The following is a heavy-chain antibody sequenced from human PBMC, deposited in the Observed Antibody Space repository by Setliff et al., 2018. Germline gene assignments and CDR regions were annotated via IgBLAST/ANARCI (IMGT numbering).Heavy chain of an antibody. CDR1: GGSISSGGYS. Sequence: PSETLSLTCAVSGGSISSGGYSWSWIRQPPGKGLEWIGYIYHSGSTYYNPSLKSRVTISVDRSKTQFTLKLSSVTAADTAVYYCARYCGGDCYSDVHYYYGMDVWGQGTTVTVSS. D-gene: IGHD2-21*02. J-gene: IGHJ6*02. CDR2: IYHSGST. CDR3: ARYCGGDCYSDVHYYYGMDV. V-gene: IGHV4-30-2*01.